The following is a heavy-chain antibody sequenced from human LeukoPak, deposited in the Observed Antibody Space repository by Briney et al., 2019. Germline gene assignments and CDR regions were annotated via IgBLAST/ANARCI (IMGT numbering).Heavy chain of an antibody. CDR1: GYTFTSYD. D-gene: IGHD1-14*01. CDR3: ARRMAGIYYYYYGMDV. V-gene: IGHV1-8*01. CDR2: MNTNSGNT. Sequence: GASVKVSCKASGYTFTSYDINWVRQATGQGLEWMGWMNTNSGNTGYAQKFQGRVTMTRNTSISTAYMELSSLRSEDTAVYYCARRMAGIYYYYYGMDVWGQGTTVTVSS. J-gene: IGHJ6*02.